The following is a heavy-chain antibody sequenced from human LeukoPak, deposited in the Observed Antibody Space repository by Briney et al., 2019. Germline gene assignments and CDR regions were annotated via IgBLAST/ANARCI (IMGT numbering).Heavy chain of an antibody. D-gene: IGHD2-2*01. CDR1: GGSFSGYY. CDR2: INHSGST. V-gene: IGHV4-34*01. Sequence: SETLSLTCAVYGGSFSGYYWSWIRQPPGKGLEWIGEINHSGSTNYNPSLKSRVTISVDTSKNQFSLKLSSVTAADTAVYYCARRQLFTSKVFDYWGQGTLVTVSS. J-gene: IGHJ4*02. CDR3: ARRQLFTSKVFDY.